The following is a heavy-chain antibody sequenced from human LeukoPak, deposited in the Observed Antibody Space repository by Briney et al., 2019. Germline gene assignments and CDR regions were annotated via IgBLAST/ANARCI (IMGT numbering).Heavy chain of an antibody. D-gene: IGHD3-22*01. V-gene: IGHV1-69*05. CDR2: IIPIFGTA. CDR1: GGTFSSYA. CDR3: ARGYYYDSSGYLGFDY. Sequence: ASVKVSCXASGGTFSSYAISWVRQAPGQGLEWMGGIIPIFGTANYAQKFQGRVTITTDESTSTAYMELSSLRSEDTAVYYCARGYYYDSSGYLGFDYWGQGTLVTVSS. J-gene: IGHJ4*02.